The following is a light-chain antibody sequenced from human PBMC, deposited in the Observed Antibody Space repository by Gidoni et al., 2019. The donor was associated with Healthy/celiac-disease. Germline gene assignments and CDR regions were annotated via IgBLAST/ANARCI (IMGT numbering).Light chain of an antibody. Sequence: EIVLTQSPATLSLSPGERATLSCRASQSVSSYVAWYQQKPGQAPRLLIYDASSRATGIPARFSGSGSGTDFTLTISSLEPEDFAVYYCQQRSNWPPWTFXQXTKVEIK. CDR3: QQRSNWPPWT. CDR2: DAS. V-gene: IGKV3-11*01. J-gene: IGKJ1*01. CDR1: QSVSSY.